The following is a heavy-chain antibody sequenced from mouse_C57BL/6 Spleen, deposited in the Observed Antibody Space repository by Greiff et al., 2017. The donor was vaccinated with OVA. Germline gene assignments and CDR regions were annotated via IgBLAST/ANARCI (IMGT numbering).Heavy chain of an antibody. V-gene: IGHV1-69*01. D-gene: IGHD1-1*01. CDR2: IDPSDSYT. CDR3: ARGSNPYYAMDY. Sequence: VQLQQPGAELVMPGASVKLSCKASGYTFTSYWMHWVKQRPGQGLEWIGEIDPSDSYTNYNQKFKGKSTLTVDKSSSTAYMQLSSLTSEDSAVYYCARGSNPYYAMDYWGQGTSGTVSS. CDR1: GYTFTSYW. J-gene: IGHJ4*01.